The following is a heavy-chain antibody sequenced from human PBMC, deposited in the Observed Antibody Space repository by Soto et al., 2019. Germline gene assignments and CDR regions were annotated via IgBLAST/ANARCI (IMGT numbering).Heavy chain of an antibody. CDR1: GFTFSNYP. J-gene: IGHJ4*02. CDR3: AKVGSGWYYFDY. Sequence: GGSLRLSCAASGFTFSNYPMSWVRQAPGKGLEGVSGMSGSGASTYYADSVKGRFTISRDNSKNTLYLQMNSLRGEDTAIYYCAKVGSGWYYFDYWGQGTLVTVLL. CDR2: MSGSGAST. V-gene: IGHV3-23*01. D-gene: IGHD6-19*01.